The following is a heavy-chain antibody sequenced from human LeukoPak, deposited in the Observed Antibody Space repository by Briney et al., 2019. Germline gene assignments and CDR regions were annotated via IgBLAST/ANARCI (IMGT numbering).Heavy chain of an antibody. Sequence: GGSLRLSCAASGFNFSDYALHWVHQAPGKGLQWVALISYDGSQKYYTDSVKPRFTISRDNSDDTLYLHMYSLRPDDTAVYYCARGWIRYFDYWGQGTLVTVSS. D-gene: IGHD3-9*01. J-gene: IGHJ4*02. V-gene: IGHV3-30-3*01. CDR3: ARGWIRYFDY. CDR1: GFNFSDYA. CDR2: ISYDGSQK.